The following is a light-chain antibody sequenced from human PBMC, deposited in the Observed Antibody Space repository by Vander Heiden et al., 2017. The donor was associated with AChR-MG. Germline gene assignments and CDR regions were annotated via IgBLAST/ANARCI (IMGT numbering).Light chain of an antibody. Sequence: FVLTQPHSVSDSPGKTVTISCTRSSGSIASNYVQWYQQRPGSAPTTVIFEDNHRPSGVPDRFSGSIDSSSNSASRIISGLKTEDEADYYCQSYDDTNHGVFGGGTKLTVL. CDR2: EDN. CDR1: SGSIASNY. V-gene: IGLV6-57*03. CDR3: QSYDDTNHGV. J-gene: IGLJ2*01.